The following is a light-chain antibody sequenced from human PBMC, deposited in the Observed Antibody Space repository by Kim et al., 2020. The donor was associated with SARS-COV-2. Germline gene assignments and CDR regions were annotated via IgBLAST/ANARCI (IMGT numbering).Light chain of an antibody. V-gene: IGKV3-15*01. CDR3: QQYNGWPPYS. CDR2: GAS. CDR1: QSISSN. Sequence: EIVMTQSPATLSVSPGERATLSCRASQSISSNLAWYQQKPGQAPRLLIYGASTRATGVPARFSGDESGTELTLTISSLQSEDFAVYYCQQYNGWPPYSFGKGTKLEIK. J-gene: IGKJ2*03.